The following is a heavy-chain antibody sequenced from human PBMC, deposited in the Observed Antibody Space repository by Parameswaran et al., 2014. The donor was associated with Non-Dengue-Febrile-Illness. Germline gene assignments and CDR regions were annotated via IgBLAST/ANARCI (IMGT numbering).Heavy chain of an antibody. Sequence: VRQMPGKGLEWVSVIYSGGSSTYYADSVKGRFTISRDNSKNTLYLQMNSLRAEDTAVYYCAKESRGNPNWFDPWGQGTLVTVSS. CDR2: IYSGGSST. CDR3: AKESRGNPNWFDP. J-gene: IGHJ5*02. V-gene: IGHV3-23*03. D-gene: IGHD4-23*01.